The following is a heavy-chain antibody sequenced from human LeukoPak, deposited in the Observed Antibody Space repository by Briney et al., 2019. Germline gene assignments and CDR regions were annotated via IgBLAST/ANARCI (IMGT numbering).Heavy chain of an antibody. Sequence: GGSLRLSCAASGFTFSSYSMNWVRQAPGKGLEWVSSISSSSSYIYYAGSVKGRFTISRDNAKNSLYLQMNSLRAEDTAVYYCAREPSSGWFDYWGQGTLVTVSS. CDR3: AREPSSGWFDY. V-gene: IGHV3-21*01. D-gene: IGHD6-19*01. CDR2: ISSSSSYI. CDR1: GFTFSSYS. J-gene: IGHJ4*02.